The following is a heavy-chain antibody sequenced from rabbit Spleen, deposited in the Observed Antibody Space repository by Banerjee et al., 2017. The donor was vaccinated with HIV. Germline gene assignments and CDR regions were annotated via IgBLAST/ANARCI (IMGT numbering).Heavy chain of an antibody. CDR3: ARGGAGNGVGHNL. Sequence: QSLEESGGGLVQPEGSLTLTCTASGFTFSSSYYMCWVRQAPGKGLEWIACIYTGDGDTYYASWAKGRFTISKTSSTTVNLQMTSLTAADTATYFCARGGAGNGVGHNLWGQGTLVTVS. D-gene: IGHD4-2*01. V-gene: IGHV1S40*01. CDR2: IYTGDGDT. CDR1: GFTFSSSYY. J-gene: IGHJ4*01.